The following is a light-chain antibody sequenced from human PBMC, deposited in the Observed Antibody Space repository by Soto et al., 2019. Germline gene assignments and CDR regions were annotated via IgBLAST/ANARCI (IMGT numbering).Light chain of an antibody. J-gene: IGKJ2*01. Sequence: DIQSTQSPSSLSASVTDRVTITCRASQAINNNLNWYQQKLGKAPELLIYRASTLQSGVPSRFSGSGSGTDFTLTISSLEHEDFGTYYCQQSYSTPYTFGQGTKVEIK. CDR3: QQSYSTPYT. CDR1: QAINNN. CDR2: RAS. V-gene: IGKV1-39*01.